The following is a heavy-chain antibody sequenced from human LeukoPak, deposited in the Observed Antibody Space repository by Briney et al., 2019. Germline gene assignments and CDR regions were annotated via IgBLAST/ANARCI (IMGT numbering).Heavy chain of an antibody. D-gene: IGHD2-15*01. CDR2: ISSSSSSYI. CDR3: ARSGAFCSGEDCYSGRTWFDP. Sequence: PGGSLRLSCVDSGFTFSTYSMNWVRQAPGKGLEWVSSISSSSSSYIYYADSVKGRFTISRDNAKNSLYLQMNSLRAEDTAVYYCARSGAFCSGEDCYSGRTWFDPWGQGTLVTISS. J-gene: IGHJ5*02. V-gene: IGHV3-21*01. CDR1: GFTFSTYS.